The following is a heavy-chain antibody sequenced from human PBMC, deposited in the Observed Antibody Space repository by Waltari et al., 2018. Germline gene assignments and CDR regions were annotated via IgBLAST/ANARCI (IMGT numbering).Heavy chain of an antibody. J-gene: IGHJ3*02. Sequence: EVQLVQSGAEVKKPGESLKISCKGSGYSFISYWIAWVRQMPGKGREGMGIIYPGDSDTTYSPSFQGQGTISADKSISTAYLQWSSLKASDTAIYYCARRYCGGGRCYDAFDIWGQGTMVTVSS. D-gene: IGHD2-15*01. CDR3: ARRYCGGGRCYDAFDI. V-gene: IGHV5-51*03. CDR1: GYSFISYW. CDR2: IYPGDSDT.